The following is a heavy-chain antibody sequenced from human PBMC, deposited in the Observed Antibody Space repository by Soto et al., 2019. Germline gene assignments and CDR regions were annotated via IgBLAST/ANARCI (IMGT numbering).Heavy chain of an antibody. V-gene: IGHV1-69*01. CDR1: GGTFSSFT. Sequence: QVQLVQSGAEVKKPGSSVKVSCKASGGTFSSFTINWVRQAPGQGLEWMGGIIPIYGTANYAQKFQGRVKITADASTRTAYMELSSLRSEDTAVYYCAKDRRADWESYYYYAMDVWGQGTTVTVSS. J-gene: IGHJ6*02. CDR3: AKDRRADWESYYYYAMDV. CDR2: IIPIYGTA. D-gene: IGHD1-26*01.